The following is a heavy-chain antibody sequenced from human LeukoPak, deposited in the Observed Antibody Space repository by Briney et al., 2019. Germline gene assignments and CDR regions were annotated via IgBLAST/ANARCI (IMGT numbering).Heavy chain of an antibody. CDR1: GFTFSSYI. CDR3: ARVPLGAAYSYYMDV. V-gene: IGHV3-48*01. CDR2: ISSSSSTI. D-gene: IGHD4-17*01. Sequence: GGSLRLSCAASGFTFSSYIMNWVRQAPGKGLEWVSYISSSSSTIYYADSVKGRFTISRDNAKNSLYLQMNSLRAEDTAVYYCARVPLGAAYSYYMDVWGKGTTVTVSS. J-gene: IGHJ6*03.